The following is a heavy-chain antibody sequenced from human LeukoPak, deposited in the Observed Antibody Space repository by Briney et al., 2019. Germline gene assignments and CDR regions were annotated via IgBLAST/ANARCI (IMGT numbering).Heavy chain of an antibody. CDR1: GFTFTTYA. J-gene: IGHJ4*02. V-gene: IGHV3-23*01. D-gene: IGHD3-3*01. CDR2: ISGSGSST. CDR3: TTDHRTIYGVVFPDY. Sequence: GGSLRLSCSASGFTFTTYAMSWVRQAPGKGLEWVSAISGSGSSTYYADSVKGRFTISRDNSKNTLFLQMNSLRAEDTAVYYCTTDHRTIYGVVFPDYWGQGTLVTVSS.